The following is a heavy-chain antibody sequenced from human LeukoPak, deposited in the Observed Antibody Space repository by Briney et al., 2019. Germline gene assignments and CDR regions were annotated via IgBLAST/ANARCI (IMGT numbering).Heavy chain of an antibody. J-gene: IGHJ4*02. CDR3: ARHPGYSYAYVDY. V-gene: IGHV4-4*02. Sequence: SGTLSLTCAVSGGSISSSNWWSWVRQPPGKGLEWIGEIYHSGSTNYNPSLKSRVTISVDKSKNQFSLKLSSVPAADTAVYYCARHPGYSYAYVDYWGQGTLVTVSS. D-gene: IGHD5-18*01. CDR1: GGSISSSNW. CDR2: IYHSGST.